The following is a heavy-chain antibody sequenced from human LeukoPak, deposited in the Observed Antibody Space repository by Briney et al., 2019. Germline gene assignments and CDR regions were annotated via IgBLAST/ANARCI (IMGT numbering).Heavy chain of an antibody. V-gene: IGHV4-59*01. Sequence: PSETLSLTCAVSGGSISSYYWSWIRQPPGKGLEWIGYINYSGSTNYNPSLKSRVTISVDTSKNQFSLKLSSVTAADTAVYYCASRITMVRGFDPWGQGTLVTVSS. CDR2: INYSGST. CDR3: ASRITMVRGFDP. CDR1: GGSISSYY. D-gene: IGHD3-10*01. J-gene: IGHJ5*02.